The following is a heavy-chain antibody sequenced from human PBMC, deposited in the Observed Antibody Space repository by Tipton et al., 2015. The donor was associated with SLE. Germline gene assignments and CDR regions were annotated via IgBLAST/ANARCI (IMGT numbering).Heavy chain of an antibody. V-gene: IGHV4-4*07. CDR1: GGSICSYY. D-gene: IGHD4-11*01. CDR2: ISTNENT. Sequence: TLSLTCTVSGGSICSYYWSWIRQPAGGGLEWLGRISTNENTNYNPSLKSRVTMSVDTSKNHFSLKLISVTAADTAVYYCAREFLNPVTTVHYYFDLWGRGTLVTVSS. J-gene: IGHJ2*01. CDR3: AREFLNPVTTVHYYFDL.